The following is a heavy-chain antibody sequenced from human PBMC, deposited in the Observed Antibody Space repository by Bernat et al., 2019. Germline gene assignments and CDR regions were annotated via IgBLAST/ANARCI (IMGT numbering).Heavy chain of an antibody. CDR2: IRSKAYGGTT. D-gene: IGHD2-15*01. J-gene: IGHJ4*02. V-gene: IGHV3-49*03. CDR3: TRPYCSGGSCYSVYDFDY. CDR1: GFTFGDYA. Sequence: EVQLVESGGGLVQPGRSLRLSCTASGFTFGDYAMSWFRQAPGKGLEWVGFIRSKAYGGTTEYAASVKDRFTISRDDSNSIAYLQMNGLKTEDTAVYYCTRPYCSGGSCYSVYDFDYWDQGTLVTVSA.